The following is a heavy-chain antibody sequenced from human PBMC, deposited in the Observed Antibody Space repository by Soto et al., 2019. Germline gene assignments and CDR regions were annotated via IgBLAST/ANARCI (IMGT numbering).Heavy chain of an antibody. Sequence: EVQLVESEGGLVQPGGSLRLSCAASGFTFSYYWMHWVRQAPGKGLVWVSRIHSDGSSTTYADSVKGRFTISRDNAKNTLYLQMNSLRGEDTAVYYCARGEIGAFDLWGQGTMVTVSS. J-gene: IGHJ3*01. CDR2: IHSDGSST. CDR3: ARGEIGAFDL. V-gene: IGHV3-74*01. CDR1: GFTFSYYW. D-gene: IGHD2-21*01.